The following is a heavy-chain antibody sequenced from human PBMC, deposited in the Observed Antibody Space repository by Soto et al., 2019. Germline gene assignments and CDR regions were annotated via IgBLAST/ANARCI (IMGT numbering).Heavy chain of an antibody. J-gene: IGHJ4*02. V-gene: IGHV4-59*08. Sequence: SETLSLTCSVSGGSISSYYWSWIRQPPGKGLEWIGFIYYSGSTNYNPSLKSRVTMSVDTSKNQFSLKLSSVTAADTAMYYCARVYGDYVDYWGQGTLVTV. D-gene: IGHD4-17*01. CDR2: IYYSGST. CDR1: GGSISSYY. CDR3: ARVYGDYVDY.